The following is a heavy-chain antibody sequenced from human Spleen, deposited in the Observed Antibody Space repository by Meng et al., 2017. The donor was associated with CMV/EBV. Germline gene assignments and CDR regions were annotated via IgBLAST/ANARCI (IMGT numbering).Heavy chain of an antibody. CDR2: ISDSGRTT. V-gene: IGHV3-23*01. Sequence: GESLKISCATSGFTFNNYPMSWVRQAPGKGLEWVSGISDSGRTTDYADSVKGRFTISRDNSRDTVFLQVDNLGPEDTALYFCATKLLSTGFDVWGQGTWVTVSS. D-gene: IGHD1-1*01. CDR3: ATKLLSTGFDV. CDR1: GFTFNNYP. J-gene: IGHJ3*01.